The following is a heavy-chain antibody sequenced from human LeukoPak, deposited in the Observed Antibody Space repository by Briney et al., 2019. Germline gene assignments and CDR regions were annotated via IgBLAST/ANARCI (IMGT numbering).Heavy chain of an antibody. V-gene: IGHV3-30*02. Sequence: GGSLRLSCAASGFTFSNAWMSWVRQAPGKGLEWVAFIRYDGSNKYYADSVKGRFTISRDNSKNTLYLQMNSLRAEDAAVYYCAKDRNYDSSGYYYGYWGQGTLVTVSS. CDR3: AKDRNYDSSGYYYGY. CDR1: GFTFSNAW. D-gene: IGHD3-22*01. J-gene: IGHJ4*02. CDR2: IRYDGSNK.